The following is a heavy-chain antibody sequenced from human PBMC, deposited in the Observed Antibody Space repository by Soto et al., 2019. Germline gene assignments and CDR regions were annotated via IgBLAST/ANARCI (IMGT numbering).Heavy chain of an antibody. D-gene: IGHD3-22*01. CDR2: IYYSGST. CDR3: ARLRKHDTTFDY. Sequence: TLSLTCTVSGGSISSYYWSWIRQPPGKGLEWIGYIYYSGSTNYNPSLKSRVTISVDTSKNQFSLKLSSVTAADTAVYYCARLRKHDTTFDYWGQGTLVTVSS. J-gene: IGHJ4*02. V-gene: IGHV4-59*08. CDR1: GGSISSYY.